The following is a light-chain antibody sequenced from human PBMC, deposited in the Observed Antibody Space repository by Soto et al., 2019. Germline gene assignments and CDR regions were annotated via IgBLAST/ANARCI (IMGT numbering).Light chain of an antibody. V-gene: IGLV2-14*01. CDR1: SSDVGGYNY. Sequence: QSALTQPASVSGSPGQSITISCTGTSSDVGGYNYVSWYQQHPGQAPKLMIYEVSNRPSGVSNRFSGSKSGNTASLTISGLEAEDEAHYYCSSYTSSSTYVFGTGTKVTVL. CDR2: EVS. CDR3: SSYTSSSTYV. J-gene: IGLJ1*01.